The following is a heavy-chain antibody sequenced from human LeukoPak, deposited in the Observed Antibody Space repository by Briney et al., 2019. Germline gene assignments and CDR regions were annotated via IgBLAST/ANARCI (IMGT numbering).Heavy chain of an antibody. CDR2: ISGSGGST. Sequence: GGSLRLSCAASGFTFSSYAMSWVRQAPGKGLEWVSAISGSGGSTYYADSVKGRFTISRDNSKNTLYLQMNSLRAEDTAVYYCAKPNIRDAYKFGAFDIWGQGTMVTVSS. CDR1: GFTFSSYA. CDR3: AKPNIRDAYKFGAFDI. J-gene: IGHJ3*02. D-gene: IGHD5-24*01. V-gene: IGHV3-23*01.